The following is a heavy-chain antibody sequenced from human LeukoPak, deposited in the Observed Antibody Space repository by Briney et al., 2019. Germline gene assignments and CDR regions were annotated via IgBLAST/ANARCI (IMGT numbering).Heavy chain of an antibody. D-gene: IGHD6-19*01. J-gene: IGHJ4*02. CDR2: IWYDGSNK. CDR3: AKDLHFLSSGWYAFDY. V-gene: IGHV3-33*06. Sequence: GRSLRLSCAASGFTFSSYGMHWVRQAPGKELEWVAVIWYDGSNKYYADSVKGRFTISRDNSKNTLYLQMNSLRAEDTAVYYCAKDLHFLSSGWYAFDYWGQGTLVTVSS. CDR1: GFTFSSYG.